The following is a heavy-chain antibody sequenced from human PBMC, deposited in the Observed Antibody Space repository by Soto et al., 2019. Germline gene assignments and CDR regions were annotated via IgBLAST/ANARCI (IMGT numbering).Heavy chain of an antibody. V-gene: IGHV1-18*01. CDR2: ISAYNGNT. J-gene: IGHJ5*02. Sequence: QVQLVQSGAEVKKPGASVKVSCKASGYTFTSYGISWVRQAPGQGLEWMGWISAYNGNTNYAQKLQGRVTMTTDTTTRTAYRELRILRSDDTAVYDCARAQYSRGWLDNWGQGTLVTVSS. CDR1: GYTFTSYG. CDR3: ARAQYSRGWLDN. D-gene: IGHD6-25*01.